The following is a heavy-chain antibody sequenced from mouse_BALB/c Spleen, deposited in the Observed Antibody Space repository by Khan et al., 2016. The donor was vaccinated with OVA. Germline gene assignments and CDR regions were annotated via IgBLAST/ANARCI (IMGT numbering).Heavy chain of an antibody. CDR1: GYTFVNYW. Sequence: QVQLKQSGAELAKPGASVKMSCKASGYTFVNYWILWVRQRPGQGLEWIGYINPSIAYTENNQNFKDKATLTADKSSSTAYMQLNSLTSEDSAVYYCATYGNYDWFTYWGQGTLVTVSA. D-gene: IGHD2-1*01. CDR2: INPSIAYT. CDR3: ATYGNYDWFTY. V-gene: IGHV1-7*01. J-gene: IGHJ3*01.